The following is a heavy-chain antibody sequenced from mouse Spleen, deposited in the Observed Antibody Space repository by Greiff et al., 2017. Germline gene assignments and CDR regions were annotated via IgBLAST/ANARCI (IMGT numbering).Heavy chain of an antibody. CDR1: GFTFSSYG. V-gene: IGHV5-6*01. J-gene: IGHJ1*01. CDR3: ARGDDGYYNWYFDV. D-gene: IGHD2-3*01. Sequence: EVMLVESGGDLVKPGGSLKLSCAASGFTFSSYGMSWVRQTPDKRLEWVATISSGGSYTYYPDSVKGRFTISRDNAKNTLYLQMSSLKSEDTAMYYCARGDDGYYNWYFDVWGAGTTVTVSS. CDR2: ISSGGSYT.